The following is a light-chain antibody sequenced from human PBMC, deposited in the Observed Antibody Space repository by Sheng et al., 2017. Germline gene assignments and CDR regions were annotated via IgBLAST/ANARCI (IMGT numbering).Light chain of an antibody. CDR3: QYLTSYT. Sequence: IQLTQFPSSLSASVGDRVTITCRASQGISTHLAWYQQKPGKAPKLLIYAASTLQSGVPARFSGSASGTDFTLTISSLQPEDSAIYFCQYLTSYTFGPGTKVDF. CDR1: QGISTH. J-gene: IGKJ3*01. V-gene: IGKV1-9*01. CDR2: AAS.